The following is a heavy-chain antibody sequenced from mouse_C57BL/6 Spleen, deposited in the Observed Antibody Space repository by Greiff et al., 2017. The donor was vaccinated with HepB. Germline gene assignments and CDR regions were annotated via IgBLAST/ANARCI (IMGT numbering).Heavy chain of an antibody. J-gene: IGHJ1*03. D-gene: IGHD1-1*01. Sequence: VQLQQSGPELVKPGASVKISCKASGYAFSSSWMNWVKQRPGKGLEWIGRIYPGDGDTNYNGKFKGKATLTADKSSSTTYMKLSSLTSEDSAVYFCARDTTVVSYWYFDVWGTGTTVTVSS. V-gene: IGHV1-82*01. CDR2: IYPGDGDT. CDR1: GYAFSSSW. CDR3: ARDTTVVSYWYFDV.